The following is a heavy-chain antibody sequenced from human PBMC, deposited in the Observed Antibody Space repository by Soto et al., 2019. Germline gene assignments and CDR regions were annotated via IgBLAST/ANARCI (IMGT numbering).Heavy chain of an antibody. CDR3: AKGLVGYVLGVQDYYFGMDV. CDR1: GFKFSTYG. Sequence: QVQLVESGGGVVQPGRSLRLSCGASGFKFSTYGMHWVRQAPGKGLEWVAVISYDGNNKDYADSVKGRFTISRDNSKNTSYLQMNSLRAEDTAVYYCAKGLVGYVLGVQDYYFGMDVWGQGPTVAVSS. D-gene: IGHD1-26*01. J-gene: IGHJ6*02. CDR2: ISYDGNNK. V-gene: IGHV3-30*18.